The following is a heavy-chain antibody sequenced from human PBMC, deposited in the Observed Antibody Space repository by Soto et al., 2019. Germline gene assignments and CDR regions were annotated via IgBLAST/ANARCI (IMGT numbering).Heavy chain of an antibody. CDR1: GYSFINYG. CDR3: ARHVVVPTPGKTYYYYYMDV. Sequence: PGESMKISWRGAGYSFINYGGGCVRKMTGKGLEWMGIIYPGDSDTRYSPSFQGQVTISADKSISTAYLQWSSLKASDTAMYYCARHVVVPTPGKTYYYYYMDVGGKGTTVTVSS. V-gene: IGHV5-51*01. D-gene: IGHD2-21*01. CDR2: IYPGDSDT. J-gene: IGHJ6*03.